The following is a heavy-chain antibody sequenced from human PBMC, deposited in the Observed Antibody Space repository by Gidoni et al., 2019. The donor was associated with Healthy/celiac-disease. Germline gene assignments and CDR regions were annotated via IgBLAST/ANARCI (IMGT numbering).Heavy chain of an antibody. Sequence: EVQLVESGGGLVQPGGSLSLSCSASGFTFSSYAMHWVRQAPGKGLEYVSAISSNGGSTYYADSVKGRFTISRDNSKNTLYLQMSSLRAEDTAVYYCVKGTIYDSSGYYFDYWGQGTLVTVSS. CDR2: ISSNGGST. CDR3: VKGTIYDSSGYYFDY. D-gene: IGHD3-22*01. CDR1: GFTFSSYA. V-gene: IGHV3-64D*09. J-gene: IGHJ4*02.